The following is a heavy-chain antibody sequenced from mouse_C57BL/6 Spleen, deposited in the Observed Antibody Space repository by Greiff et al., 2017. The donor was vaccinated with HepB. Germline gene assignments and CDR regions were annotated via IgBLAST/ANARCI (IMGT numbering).Heavy chain of an antibody. D-gene: IGHD1-1*01. CDR2: ISGGGGNT. CDR1: GFTFSSYT. CDR3: ARQGTVVADWYFDV. Sequence: VKLVESGGGLVKPGGSLKLSCAASGFTFSSYTMSWVRQTPEKRLEWVATISGGGGNTYYPDSVKGRFTISRDNAKNTLYLQMSSLRSEDTALYYCARQGTVVADWYFDVWGTGTTVTVSS. J-gene: IGHJ1*03. V-gene: IGHV5-9*01.